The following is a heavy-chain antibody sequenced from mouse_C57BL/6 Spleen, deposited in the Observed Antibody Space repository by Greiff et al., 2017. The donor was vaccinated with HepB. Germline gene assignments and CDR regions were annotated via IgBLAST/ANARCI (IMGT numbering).Heavy chain of an antibody. J-gene: IGHJ2*01. CDR3: ARRSITTVEGYFDY. Sequence: VKLQESGAELVKPGASVKISCKASGYAFSSYWMNWVKQRPGKGLEWIGQIYPGDGDTNYNGKFKGKATLTADKSSSTAYMQLSSLTSEDSAVYFCARRSITTVEGYFDYWGQGTTLTVSS. V-gene: IGHV1-80*01. CDR1: GYAFSSYW. D-gene: IGHD1-1*01. CDR2: IYPGDGDT.